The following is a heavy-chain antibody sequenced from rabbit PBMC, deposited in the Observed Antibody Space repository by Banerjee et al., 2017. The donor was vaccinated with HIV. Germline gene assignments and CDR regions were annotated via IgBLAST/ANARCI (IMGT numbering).Heavy chain of an antibody. CDR2: LVAGSSSDT. CDR1: GFSFSGYY. D-gene: IGHD1-1*01. V-gene: IGHV1S40*01. CDR3: ARAINSLIGLDL. J-gene: IGHJ3*01. Sequence: QSLEESGGDLVQPEGSLTLTCTASGFSFSGYYMCWVRQAPGKGLEWIACLVAGSSSDTYYASWAKGRFTISKTSSTTVTLQMTSLTAADTATYFCARAINSLIGLDLWGPGTLVTV.